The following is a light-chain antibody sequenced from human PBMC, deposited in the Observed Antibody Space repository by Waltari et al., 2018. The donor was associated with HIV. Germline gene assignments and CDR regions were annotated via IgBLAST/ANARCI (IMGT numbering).Light chain of an antibody. V-gene: IGLV2-23*02. CDR2: EVG. CDR3: GSYAGSNAYV. J-gene: IGLJ1*01. Sequence: QSALTQPASVSGSPGQSITISCTGTSNDVGYYHLVSWYQQDPGKAAKVMIYEVGKRPSGVSNRFSGSKSGNTASLTISGLQAEDEADYYCGSYAGSNAYVFGSGTKVTVL. CDR1: SNDVGYYHL.